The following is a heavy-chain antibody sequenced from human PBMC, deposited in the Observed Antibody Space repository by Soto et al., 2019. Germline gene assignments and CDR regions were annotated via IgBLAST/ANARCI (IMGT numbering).Heavy chain of an antibody. Sequence: SGGSLRLSCAASGFTFSSYAMSWVRQAPGKGLEWVSAISGSGGSTYYADSVKGRFTISRDNSKNTLYLQMNSLRAEDTAVYYCAKDTRVVAATHDAFDIWGQGTMVTVSS. D-gene: IGHD2-15*01. J-gene: IGHJ3*02. CDR1: GFTFSSYA. V-gene: IGHV3-23*01. CDR3: AKDTRVVAATHDAFDI. CDR2: ISGSGGST.